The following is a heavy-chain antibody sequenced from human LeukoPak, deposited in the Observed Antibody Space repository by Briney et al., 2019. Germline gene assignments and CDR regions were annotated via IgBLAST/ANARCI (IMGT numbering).Heavy chain of an antibody. CDR1: GDSVSSSSVA. CDR3: ARVQFCSGGSCQGYFQH. Sequence: SQTLSLTCAISGDSVSSSSVAWNWIRQSPSRGLEWLGRTNYRSRGYNDYAVSVKSRITITSDTSKNQFSLQLNSVTPDDTAVYYCARVQFCSGGSCQGYFQHWGQGTLVTVSS. J-gene: IGHJ1*01. D-gene: IGHD2-15*01. V-gene: IGHV6-1*01. CDR2: TNYRSRGYN.